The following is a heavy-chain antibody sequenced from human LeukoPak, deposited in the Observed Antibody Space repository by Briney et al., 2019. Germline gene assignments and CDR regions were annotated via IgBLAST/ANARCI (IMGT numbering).Heavy chain of an antibody. CDR2: ISYDGSNE. CDR3: AKDPENSSGWYMDY. Sequence: QPGRSLRLSCAASGFTFSSYGMHWVRQAPGKGLEWVAGISYDGSNEYYADSVKGRFTISRDNSKHTLYLQMNSLRPEDTAVYYCAKDPENSSGWYMDYWGQGTLVTVSS. D-gene: IGHD6-19*01. V-gene: IGHV3-30*18. J-gene: IGHJ4*02. CDR1: GFTFSSYG.